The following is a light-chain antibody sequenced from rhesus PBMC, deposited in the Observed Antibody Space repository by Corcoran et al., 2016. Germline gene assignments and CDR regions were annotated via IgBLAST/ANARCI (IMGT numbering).Light chain of an antibody. J-gene: IGKJ2*01. Sequence: DIQMTQSPSSLSASVGDTVTITCRASQSISSGLDWNQQKPGKAPKLLIYKASSLKSGVPSRFSGSGSGTDFTLTISSLQPEDFATYYCLQYSSSRHSFGQGTKVEIK. CDR2: KAS. CDR3: LQYSSSRHS. CDR1: QSISSG. V-gene: IGKV1-22*01.